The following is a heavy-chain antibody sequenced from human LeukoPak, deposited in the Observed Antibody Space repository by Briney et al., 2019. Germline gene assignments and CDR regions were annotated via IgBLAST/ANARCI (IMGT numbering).Heavy chain of an antibody. CDR3: ANLEDWPGGY. J-gene: IGHJ4*02. V-gene: IGHV3-30*02. Sequence: GGSLRLSWAASGFTFSSYGMHWVRQAPGKGLEWVAFIRYDGSNKYYADSVKGRFTISRDNSKNTLYLQMNSLRAEDTAVYYCANLEDWPGGYWGQGTLVTVSS. CDR1: GFTFSSYG. D-gene: IGHD3/OR15-3a*01. CDR2: IRYDGSNK.